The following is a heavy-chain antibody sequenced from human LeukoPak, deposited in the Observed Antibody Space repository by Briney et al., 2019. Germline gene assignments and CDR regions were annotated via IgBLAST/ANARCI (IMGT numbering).Heavy chain of an antibody. CDR3: ARRARYSSSWPNAFDI. CDR1: GGSISSCDYY. J-gene: IGHJ3*02. V-gene: IGHV4-30-4*01. D-gene: IGHD6-13*01. CDR2: IYYSGST. Sequence: SETLSLTCTVSGGSISSCDYYWSWIRQPPGKGLEWIGYIYYSGSTYYNPSLKSRVTISVDTSKNQFSLKLSSVTAADTAVYYCARRARYSSSWPNAFDIWGQGTMVTVSS.